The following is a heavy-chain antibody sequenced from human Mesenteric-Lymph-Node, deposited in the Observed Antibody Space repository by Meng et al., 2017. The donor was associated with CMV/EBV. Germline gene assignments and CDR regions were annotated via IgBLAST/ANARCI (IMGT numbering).Heavy chain of an antibody. V-gene: IGHV3-30*02. CDR3: AKDLNWAAYD. D-gene: IGHD3/OR15-3a*01. J-gene: IGHJ4*02. Sequence: GESLKISCAASGFTFNNYGMHWVRQAPHKGLEWVAFIHPTHPDGTVKYCADSVKGRLTTSRDSSRKTLFLEMSSLRADDTAMYYCAKDLNWAAYDWGQGTLVTVSS. CDR1: GFTFNNYG. CDR2: IHPTHPDGTVK.